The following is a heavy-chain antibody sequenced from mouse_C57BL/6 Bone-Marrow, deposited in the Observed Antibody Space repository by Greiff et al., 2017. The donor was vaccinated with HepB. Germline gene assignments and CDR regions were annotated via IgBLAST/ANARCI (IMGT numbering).Heavy chain of an antibody. CDR2: ISYDGSN. CDR3: ARDPIYYYGSSYVYAMDY. D-gene: IGHD1-1*01. Sequence: EVQVVESGPGLVKPSQSLSLTCSVTGYSITSGYYWNWIRQFPGNKLEWMGYISYDGSNNYNPSLKNRISITRDTSKNQFFLKLNSVTTEDTATYYCARDPIYYYGSSYVYAMDYWGQGTSVTVSS. CDR1: GYSITSGYY. J-gene: IGHJ4*01. V-gene: IGHV3-6*01.